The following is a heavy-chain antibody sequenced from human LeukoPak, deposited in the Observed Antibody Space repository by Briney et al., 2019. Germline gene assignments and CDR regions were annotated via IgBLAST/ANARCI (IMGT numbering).Heavy chain of an antibody. CDR1: GFTFSSYW. Sequence: GGSLRLSCAASGFTFSSYWMHWVRQAPGKGLVWVSRINSDGSSTSYADSVKGRFTISRDNAKSTLYLQMNSLRAEDTAVYYCARAGYDYIWGSYHTGRYFDHWGQGTLVTVSS. CDR3: ARAGYDYIWGSYHTGRYFDH. J-gene: IGHJ4*02. V-gene: IGHV3-74*01. CDR2: INSDGSST. D-gene: IGHD3-16*02.